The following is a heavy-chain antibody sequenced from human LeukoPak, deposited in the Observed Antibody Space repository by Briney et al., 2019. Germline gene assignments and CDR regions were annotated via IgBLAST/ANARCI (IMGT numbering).Heavy chain of an antibody. J-gene: IGHJ5*02. V-gene: IGHV4-34*01. D-gene: IGHD3-10*01. CDR3: ARAIPKAGNYYGSGSSPPNWFDP. Sequence: SETLSLTCAVYGGSFSGYYWSWIRQPPGKGLEWIGEINHSGSTNYNPSLKSRVTISVDTSKNQFSLKLSSVTAADTAVYYCARAIPKAGNYYGSGSSPPNWFDPWGQGTLVTVSS. CDR1: GGSFSGYY. CDR2: INHSGST.